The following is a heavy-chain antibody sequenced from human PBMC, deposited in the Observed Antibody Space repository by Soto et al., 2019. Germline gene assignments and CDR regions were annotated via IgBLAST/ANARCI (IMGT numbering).Heavy chain of an antibody. CDR1: GGSISRYY. CDR3: VPGIPRQLLNWFDT. Sequence: ETLSLTCTVSGGSISRYYWSWIRQPPGKGLEWIEYIYYIGSTNYNPSLKSRVTRSVDTSKNQFTRKLSSVTAADTAVHYCVPGIPRQLLNWFDTWGQGTLVTVSS. D-gene: IGHD2-2*01. J-gene: IGHJ5*02. CDR2: IYYIGST. V-gene: IGHV4-59*01.